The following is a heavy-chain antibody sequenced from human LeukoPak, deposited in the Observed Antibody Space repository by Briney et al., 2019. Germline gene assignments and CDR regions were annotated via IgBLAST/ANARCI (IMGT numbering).Heavy chain of an antibody. J-gene: IGHJ4*02. Sequence: GGSLRLSCAASGFTVSSNYMSWVRQAPGKGLEWVSVIYSGGSTYYADSVKGRFTISRDNSKNTLYLQMNSLRAEDTAVYFCAKRGDRSGWSYYFDYWGQGTLVTVSS. D-gene: IGHD6-19*01. V-gene: IGHV3-53*01. CDR3: AKRGDRSGWSYYFDY. CDR1: GFTVSSNY. CDR2: IYSGGST.